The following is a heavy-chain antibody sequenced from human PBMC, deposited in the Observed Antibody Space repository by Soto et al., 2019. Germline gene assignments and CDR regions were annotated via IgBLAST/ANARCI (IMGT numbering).Heavy chain of an antibody. V-gene: IGHV3-11*01. CDR2: ISSSGSTI. J-gene: IGHJ6*03. CDR1: GFTFSDYY. D-gene: IGHD3-9*01. Sequence: GGSLRLSCAASGFTFSDYYMSWIRQAPGKGLEWVSYISSSGSTIYYADSVKGRFTISRDNAKNSLYLQMNSLRDEDTAVYYCAREVNILTGNIYYYYYYMDVWGKGTTVTVSS. CDR3: AREVNILTGNIYYYYYYMDV.